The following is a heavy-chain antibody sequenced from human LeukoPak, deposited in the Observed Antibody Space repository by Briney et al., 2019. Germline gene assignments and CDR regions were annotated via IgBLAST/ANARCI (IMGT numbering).Heavy chain of an antibody. CDR1: GFSFSSYG. D-gene: IGHD2/OR15-2a*01. CDR3: AGHRYCNSPTCLPGV. Sequence: GGSLRLSCAASGFSFSSYGMSWVRQAPGKGLEWVSAISGSGGSTYYADSVKGRFTISRDNSKNTLYLQINSLRAEDTAVYYCAGHRYCNSPTCLPGVWGKGTTVTVSS. J-gene: IGHJ6*04. CDR2: ISGSGGST. V-gene: IGHV3-23*01.